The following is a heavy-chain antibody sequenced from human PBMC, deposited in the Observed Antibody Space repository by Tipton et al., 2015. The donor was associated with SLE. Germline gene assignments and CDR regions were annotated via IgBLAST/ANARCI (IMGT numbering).Heavy chain of an antibody. V-gene: IGHV3-33*01. CDR1: GFTFSSYG. D-gene: IGHD3-22*01. CDR2: IWYDGSNK. J-gene: IGHJ5*02. CDR3: ARGRAADYYDTTGWFDP. Sequence: SLRLSCAASGFTFSSYGMHWVRQAPGKGLEWVAVIWYDGSNKYYADSVKGRFTISRDNSKNTLYLQMNSLRAEDTAVYYCARGRAADYYDTTGWFDPWGQGTLVTVSS.